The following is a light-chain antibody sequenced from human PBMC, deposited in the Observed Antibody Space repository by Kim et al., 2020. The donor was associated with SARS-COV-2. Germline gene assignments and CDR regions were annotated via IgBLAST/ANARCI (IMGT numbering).Light chain of an antibody. Sequence: QRVTISCTGSSSNIGAGYDVHWYQQLPGTAPKFLIYGNSNRPSGVPDRFSGSKSGTSASLAITGLQAEDEADYYCQSYDSSLSGSVFGGGTQLTVL. CDR2: GNS. J-gene: IGLJ2*01. V-gene: IGLV1-40*01. CDR1: SSNIGAGYD. CDR3: QSYDSSLSGSV.